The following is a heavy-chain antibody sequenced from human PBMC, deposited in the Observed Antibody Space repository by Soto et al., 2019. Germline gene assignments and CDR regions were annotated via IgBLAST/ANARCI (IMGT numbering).Heavy chain of an antibody. J-gene: IGHJ6*02. V-gene: IGHV5-10-1*01. CDR1: GYTFSNYW. CDR2: IDPSDSYT. CDR3: ARRHGMPDV. Sequence: GESLKISCKGSGYTFSNYWIDWVRQMPGKGLEWMGRIDPSDSYTNYSPSFQGHVTISADKSISTAYLQWSSLKASDTAMYYCARRHGMPDVWGQGTTVTVSS. D-gene: IGHD1-26*01.